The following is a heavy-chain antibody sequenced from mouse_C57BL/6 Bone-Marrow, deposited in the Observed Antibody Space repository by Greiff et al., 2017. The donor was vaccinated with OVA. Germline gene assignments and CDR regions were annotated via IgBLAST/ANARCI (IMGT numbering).Heavy chain of an antibody. D-gene: IGHD2-4*01. CDR2: IDPSDSYT. J-gene: IGHJ2*01. CDR1: GYTFTSYW. V-gene: IGHV1-59*01. Sequence: QVQLQQPGAELVRPGTSVKLSCKASGYTFTSYWMHWVKQRPGQGLEWIGVIDPSDSYTNYNQKFKGKATLTVDTSSSTAYMQLSSLTSEDSAVYYCARTGIIDYWGQGTTLTVSS. CDR3: ARTGIIDY.